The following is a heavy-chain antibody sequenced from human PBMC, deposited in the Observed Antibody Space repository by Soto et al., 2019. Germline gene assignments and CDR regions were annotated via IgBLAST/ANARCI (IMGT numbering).Heavy chain of an antibody. CDR2: ISYDGKQT. V-gene: IGHV3-30*03. J-gene: IGHJ2*01. Sequence: GGSLRLSCGAPGVTFKDYGMHWVRQAPGKGLEWVAVISYDGKQTYYADSVKGRFTISKDKSKRTLFLQMNSLRVDDTAVYYCARDGWGSNWYFDLWGRGTLVTVS. CDR1: GVTFKDYG. D-gene: IGHD3-16*01. CDR3: ARDGWGSNWYFDL.